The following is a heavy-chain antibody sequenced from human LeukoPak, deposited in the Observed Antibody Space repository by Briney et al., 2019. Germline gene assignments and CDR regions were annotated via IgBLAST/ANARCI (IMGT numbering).Heavy chain of an antibody. CDR2: ISGSGGST. V-gene: IGHV3-23*01. J-gene: IGHJ4*02. Sequence: GGSLRLSCAASGFTFSSYSMNWVRQAPGKGLEWVSAISGSGGSTYYADSVKGRFTISRDNSKNTLYLQMNSLRAEDTAVYYCAKGGVVDIVATSYLDYWGQGTLVTVSS. D-gene: IGHD5-12*01. CDR3: AKGGVVDIVATSYLDY. CDR1: GFTFSSYS.